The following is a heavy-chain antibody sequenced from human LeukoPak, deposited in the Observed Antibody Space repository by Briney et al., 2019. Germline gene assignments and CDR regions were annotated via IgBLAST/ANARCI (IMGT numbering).Heavy chain of an antibody. Sequence: NSSETLSLTCTVSGGSISNSIYHWGWVRQPPGKGLEWIGSIYYSGSTYYNPSLKSRLTISVDTSKNQFSLKLSSVTAADTAVYYCARLINGVPSDYWGQGTLVTVSS. J-gene: IGHJ4*02. CDR2: IYYSGST. CDR1: GGSISNSIYH. CDR3: ARLINGVPSDY. V-gene: IGHV4-39*01. D-gene: IGHD2-8*01.